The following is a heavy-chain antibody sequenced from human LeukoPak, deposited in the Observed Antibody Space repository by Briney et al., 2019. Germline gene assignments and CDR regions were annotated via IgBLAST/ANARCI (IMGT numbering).Heavy chain of an antibody. V-gene: IGHV1-46*01. J-gene: IGHJ4*02. Sequence: ASVKVSCKASGYTFTSYYMHWVRQAPGQGLEWMGIINPSGGSTSYAQKFQGRVTMTRDTSTSTVYMELSSLRSEDTAVYYCARVPRRIQLWPGSGPLDYWGQGTLVTVSS. D-gene: IGHD5-18*01. CDR2: INPSGGST. CDR3: ARVPRRIQLWPGSGPLDY. CDR1: GYTFTSYY.